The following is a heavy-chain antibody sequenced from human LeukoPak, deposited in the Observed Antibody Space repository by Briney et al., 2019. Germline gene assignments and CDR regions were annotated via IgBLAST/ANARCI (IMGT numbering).Heavy chain of an antibody. Sequence: GGSLRLSCAASGFTFSSYWMHWVRQAPGKGLVWVSRINSDGSSTNYADSVKGRFTISRDDAKNTLYLQMNSLRAEDTAVYYCAKYGDYWYFDLWGRGTLVTVSS. CDR3: AKYGDYWYFDL. D-gene: IGHD4-17*01. J-gene: IGHJ2*01. V-gene: IGHV3-74*01. CDR1: GFTFSSYW. CDR2: INSDGSST.